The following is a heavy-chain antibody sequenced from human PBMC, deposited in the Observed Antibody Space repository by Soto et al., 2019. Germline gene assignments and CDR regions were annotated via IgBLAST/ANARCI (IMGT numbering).Heavy chain of an antibody. CDR1: GGSISSYY. J-gene: IGHJ6*02. Sequence: PSETLSLTCTVSGGSISSYYWSWIRQPPGKGLEWIGYIYYSGSTNYNPSLKSRVTISVDTSKNQFSLKLSAVTAADTAVYYCARVWDPSVDYGVDVWGQGTTVTVSS. CDR2: IYYSGST. D-gene: IGHD3-16*01. CDR3: ARVWDPSVDYGVDV. V-gene: IGHV4-59*01.